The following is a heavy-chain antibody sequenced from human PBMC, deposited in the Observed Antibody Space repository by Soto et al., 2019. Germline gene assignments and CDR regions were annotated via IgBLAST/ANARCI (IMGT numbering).Heavy chain of an antibody. J-gene: IGHJ6*02. CDR3: ARLEGRGVIHAMDV. D-gene: IGHD3-10*01. Sequence: GAPLSLSCYGSDGRFSPDLIACVRPLPGKGLEWMGIIYPGDSDTRYSPSFQGQVTISADKSISTAHLQWSSLKASDTAIYYCARLEGRGVIHAMDVWGQGTTVSVS. V-gene: IGHV5-51*01. CDR1: DGRFSPDL. CDR2: IYPGDSDT.